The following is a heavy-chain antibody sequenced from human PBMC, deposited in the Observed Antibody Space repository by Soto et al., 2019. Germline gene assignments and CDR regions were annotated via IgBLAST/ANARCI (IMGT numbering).Heavy chain of an antibody. CDR1: GFKFSIYS. Sequence: EVQLVESGGALVQAGGSLRLSCAASGFKFSIYSMNWVRQAPGKGLEWSAYITSDTKTIKYGDSVKGRFTISRDNAKNSVYLQMNSLSDEDTAVYYCARSVEGHFDYWGQGTVVTVSS. V-gene: IGHV3-48*02. CDR3: ARSVEGHFDY. J-gene: IGHJ4*02. D-gene: IGHD6-19*01. CDR2: ITSDTKTI.